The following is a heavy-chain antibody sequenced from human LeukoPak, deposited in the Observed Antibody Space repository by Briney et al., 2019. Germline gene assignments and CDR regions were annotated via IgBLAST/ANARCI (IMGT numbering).Heavy chain of an antibody. Sequence: SKTLSLTCTVSGGSISSYYWSWIRQPPGKGLEWIGSIYYSGSTYYNPSLKSRVTISVDTSKNQFSLKLSSVTAADTAVYYCARGIAAAGTGAFDIWGQGTMVTVSS. CDR3: ARGIAAAGTGAFDI. D-gene: IGHD6-13*01. V-gene: IGHV4-39*01. J-gene: IGHJ3*02. CDR2: IYYSGST. CDR1: GGSISSYY.